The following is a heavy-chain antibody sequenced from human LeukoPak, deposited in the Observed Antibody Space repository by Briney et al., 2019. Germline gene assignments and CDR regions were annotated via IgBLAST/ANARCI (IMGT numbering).Heavy chain of an antibody. D-gene: IGHD1-26*01. CDR3: ARCSGSYYCDYYGMDV. CDR2: IYPDDSDT. Sequence: GESLKISCKGSGYSFTSYWIAWVRQMPGKGLEWMGIIYPDDSDTTYSPSFQGQVTISADKSISTAYLQWSSLKASDTAMYYCARCSGSYYCDYYGMDVWGQGTTVTVSS. J-gene: IGHJ6*02. V-gene: IGHV5-51*01. CDR1: GYSFTSYW.